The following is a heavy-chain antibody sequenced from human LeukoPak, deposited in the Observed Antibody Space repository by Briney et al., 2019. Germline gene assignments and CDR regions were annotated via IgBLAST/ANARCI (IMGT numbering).Heavy chain of an antibody. Sequence: SETLSLTCTVSDDSIRSNNYYCGWVRHPPGKGLEWIGSIYYSGRTYQNPSLKSRVTISVDTSKNHFSLELSSVSAEDTAVYYCARGGWYYFDYWGQGTLVTVSS. CDR2: IYYSGRT. J-gene: IGHJ4*02. CDR1: DDSIRSNNYY. V-gene: IGHV4-39*02. D-gene: IGHD6-19*01. CDR3: ARGGWYYFDY.